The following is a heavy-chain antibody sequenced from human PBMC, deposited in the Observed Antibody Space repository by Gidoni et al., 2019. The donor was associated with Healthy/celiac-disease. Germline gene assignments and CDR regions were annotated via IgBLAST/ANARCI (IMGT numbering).Heavy chain of an antibody. CDR2: IKSKTDGGTT. J-gene: IGHJ4*02. V-gene: IGHV3-15*01. CDR3: IREDRRSITTPTVGDY. CDR1: GFTFSNAW. Sequence: EVQLVESGGGLVKPGGSLRLSCAASGFTFSNAWMRWVRQAPGKGLEWVGRIKSKTDGGTTDYAAPVKGRFTISRDDSKNTLYLQMNSLKTEDTAVYYCIREDRRSITTPTVGDYWGQGTLVTVSS. D-gene: IGHD4-17*01.